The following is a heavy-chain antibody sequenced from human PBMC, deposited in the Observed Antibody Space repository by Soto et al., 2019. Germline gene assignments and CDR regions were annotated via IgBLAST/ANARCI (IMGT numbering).Heavy chain of an antibody. V-gene: IGHV1-69*06. CDR2: IIPIFGTA. Sequence: SVKVSCKASGGTFSSYAISWVRQAPGQGLEWMGGIIPIFGTANYAQKFQGRVTITADKSTSTAYMELSSLRSEDTAVYYCARGAVAGTSGAFDIWGQGTMVTVSS. J-gene: IGHJ3*02. D-gene: IGHD6-19*01. CDR3: ARGAVAGTSGAFDI. CDR1: GGTFSSYA.